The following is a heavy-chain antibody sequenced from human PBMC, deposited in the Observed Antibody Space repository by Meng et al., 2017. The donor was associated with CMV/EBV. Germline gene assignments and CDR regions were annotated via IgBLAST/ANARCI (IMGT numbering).Heavy chain of an antibody. CDR2: INSDGSST. V-gene: IGHV3-74*01. Sequence: GGSLRLSCAASGFTFSSYWMHWVRQAPGKGLVWVSRINSDGSSTSYADSVKGRFTISRDNAKNTLYLQMNSLRAEDTAVYYCAREDYGYYGMDVWGQGITVTVSS. CDR1: GFTFSSYW. CDR3: AREDYGYYGMDV. J-gene: IGHJ6*02.